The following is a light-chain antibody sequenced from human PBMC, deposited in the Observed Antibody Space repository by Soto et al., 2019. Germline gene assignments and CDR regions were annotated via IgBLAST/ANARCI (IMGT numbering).Light chain of an antibody. CDR2: GAT. CDR1: QNVWSD. J-gene: IGKJ1*01. CDR3: QQYRSWPRT. V-gene: IGKV3-15*01. Sequence: EILLTQSPATLSVSPGETATLSCRASQNVWSDLAWYQQKPGQAPRLLVYGATTRATDAPAKFRGSGSGTEFSLTISRLQSEDFATYYCQQYRSWPRTFGQGSKVEI.